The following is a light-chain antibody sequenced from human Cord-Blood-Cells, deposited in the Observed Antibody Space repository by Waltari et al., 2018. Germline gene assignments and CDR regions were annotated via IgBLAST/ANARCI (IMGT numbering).Light chain of an antibody. CDR2: EGS. V-gene: IGLV2-23*01. CDR1: SSDVGSYNL. CDR3: CSYAGSSTVV. Sequence: QSALTQPASVSGSPGQSITISCTGTSSDVGSYNLVPWYQQHPGKAPKLMIYEGSKRPSGVSNRFSGSKSGNTASLTISGLQAEDEADYYCCSYAGSSTVVFGGGTKLTV. J-gene: IGLJ2*01.